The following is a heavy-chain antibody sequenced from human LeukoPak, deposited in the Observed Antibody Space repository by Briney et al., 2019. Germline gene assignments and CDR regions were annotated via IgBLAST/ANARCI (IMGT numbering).Heavy chain of an antibody. CDR1: GGSISSSNFY. Sequence: SETLSLTCTVSGGSISSSNFYWGWIRQPPGKGLEWIGSIFSSGSTYYSPSLKSRVTISVDTSKNQFSLKLSSVTAADTAVYYCARLSPGTTLDWGQGTLITVSS. V-gene: IGHV4-39*01. D-gene: IGHD1-7*01. CDR3: ARLSPGTTLD. J-gene: IGHJ4*02. CDR2: IFSSGST.